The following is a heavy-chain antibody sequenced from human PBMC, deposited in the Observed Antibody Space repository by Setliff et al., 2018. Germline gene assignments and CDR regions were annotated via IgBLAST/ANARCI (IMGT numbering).Heavy chain of an antibody. D-gene: IGHD3-22*01. Sequence: ASVKVSCKASGYTFTNYGISWVRQAPGQGLEWMAYINAYNGDTYYAENLQVRVTVSTDTSTTTTYMELRNLRSDDTAVYYCARINFYDSTAYYYAPHYWGQGTLVTVS. V-gene: IGHV1-18*01. CDR2: INAYNGDT. CDR3: ARINFYDSTAYYYAPHY. CDR1: GYTFTNYG. J-gene: IGHJ4*02.